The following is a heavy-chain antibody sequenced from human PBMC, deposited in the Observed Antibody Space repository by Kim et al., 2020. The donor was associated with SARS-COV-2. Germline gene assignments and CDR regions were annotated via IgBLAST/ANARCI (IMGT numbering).Heavy chain of an antibody. D-gene: IGHD6-13*01. CDR1: GYSFIAYT. V-gene: IGHV1-3*01. Sequence: ASVKVSCKASGYSFIAYTIYWVRQAPGQSLQWVGWIHVGNGNTKYSEKFQGRLTISRDTSASTVYMEVSSLRSEDTANYYCAREMTPYSSPWALGMDVWGQGTTVTVSS. J-gene: IGHJ6*02. CDR2: IHVGNGNT. CDR3: AREMTPYSSPWALGMDV.